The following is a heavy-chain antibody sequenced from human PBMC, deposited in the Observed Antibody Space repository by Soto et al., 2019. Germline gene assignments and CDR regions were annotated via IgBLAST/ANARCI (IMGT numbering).Heavy chain of an antibody. CDR1: GFTFNDHT. D-gene: IGHD2-2*02. V-gene: IGHV3-43*01. J-gene: IGHJ4*02. CDR2: ITWDGGST. Sequence: SLRLCCAGSGFTFNDHTMHVVRQIPGRGLEWVSLITWDGGSTFYADSVKGRFTISRDNSKNFVYLQMNSLRTEDTAIYFCAKEKYRIFDYWGQGAQVTVSS. CDR3: AKEKYRIFDY.